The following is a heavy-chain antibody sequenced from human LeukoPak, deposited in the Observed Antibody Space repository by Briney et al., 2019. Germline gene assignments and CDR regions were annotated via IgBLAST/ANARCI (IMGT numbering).Heavy chain of an antibody. Sequence: GGSLRLSCAASGFTFSSYSMNWVRQAPGKGLEWVSSISSSSSYIYYADSVKGRFTISRDNAKNSLYLQMNSLRAEDTAAYYCARDGGGSYYYDSSGFDYWGQGTLVTVSS. CDR3: ARDGGGSYYYDSSGFDY. J-gene: IGHJ4*02. V-gene: IGHV3-21*01. CDR1: GFTFSSYS. D-gene: IGHD3-22*01. CDR2: ISSSSSYI.